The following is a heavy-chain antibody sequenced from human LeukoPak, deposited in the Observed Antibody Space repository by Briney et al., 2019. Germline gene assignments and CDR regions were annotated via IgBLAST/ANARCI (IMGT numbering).Heavy chain of an antibody. Sequence: SETLSLTCAVYGGSFSGYYWSWIRQPPGKGLEWIGEINHSGSTNYNPSLKSRVTISVDTSKNQLSLKLSSVTAADTAVYYCARSSWFGVFDPWGQGTLVTVSS. CDR2: INHSGST. J-gene: IGHJ5*02. D-gene: IGHD3-10*01. V-gene: IGHV4-34*01. CDR3: ARSSWFGVFDP. CDR1: GGSFSGYY.